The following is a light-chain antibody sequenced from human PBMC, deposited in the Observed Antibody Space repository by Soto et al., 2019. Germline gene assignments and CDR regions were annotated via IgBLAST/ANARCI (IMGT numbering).Light chain of an antibody. CDR2: TAS. V-gene: IGKV1-5*01. CDR3: KEYNNYWT. Sequence: DIQITPSPSTRSASVGDPVTITGRASQTISRWLAWYQQKPGKAPRLLIYTASTLESGVQSRFRASGSGTEFTLTISSMNPEDFATYYCKEYNNYWTVGKGTKVDIK. J-gene: IGKJ1*01. CDR1: QTISRW.